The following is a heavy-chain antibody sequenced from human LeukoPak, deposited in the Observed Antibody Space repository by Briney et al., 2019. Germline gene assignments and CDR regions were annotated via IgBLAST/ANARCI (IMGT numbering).Heavy chain of an antibody. CDR2: INHSGSI. J-gene: IGHJ4*02. V-gene: IGHV4-34*01. D-gene: IGHD3-10*01. Sequence: SETLSLTCVAFGLSSSGYYGRGLRQTPGKGLEWVGEINHSGSINYNPSLKSRVTISIDKSKNQFSLKVSSVTAADSSVYYCAIWHVDDVSGSKVDYWGQGTLVTVSS. CDR1: GLSSSGYY. CDR3: AIWHVDDVSGSKVDY.